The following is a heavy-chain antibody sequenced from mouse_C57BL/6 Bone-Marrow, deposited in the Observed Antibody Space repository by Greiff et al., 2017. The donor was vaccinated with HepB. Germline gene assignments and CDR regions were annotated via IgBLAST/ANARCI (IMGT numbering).Heavy chain of an antibody. V-gene: IGHV1-69*01. Sequence: QVQLKQPGAELVMPGASVKLSCKASGYTLPSYWMHWVKQRPGQGLEWIGEIDPSDSYTNYNQKFKGKSTLTVDKSSSTAYMQLSSLTSEDSAVYYCARGELLFDYWGQGTTLTVSS. CDR1: GYTLPSYW. J-gene: IGHJ2*01. CDR3: ARGELLFDY. D-gene: IGHD1-3*01. CDR2: IDPSDSYT.